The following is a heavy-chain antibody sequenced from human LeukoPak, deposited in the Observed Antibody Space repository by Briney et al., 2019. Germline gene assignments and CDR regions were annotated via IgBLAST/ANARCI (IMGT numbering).Heavy chain of an antibody. CDR1: GFTFSSYA. CDR2: ISGSGGST. V-gene: IGHV3-23*01. D-gene: IGHD2-2*03. Sequence: GASLRLSCAASGFTFSSYAMRWVRQAPGKGLEWVSAISGSGGSTYYADSVKGRFTISRDNSKNTLYLQMNSLRAEDTAVYYCAKDMDVGEVAWFEPWGQGTLVTVSS. CDR3: AKDMDVGEVAWFEP. J-gene: IGHJ5*02.